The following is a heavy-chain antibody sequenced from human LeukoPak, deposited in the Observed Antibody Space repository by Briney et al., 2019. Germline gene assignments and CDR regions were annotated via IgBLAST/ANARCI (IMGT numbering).Heavy chain of an antibody. J-gene: IGHJ4*02. V-gene: IGHV3-48*04. CDR3: ARDLGAAADS. CDR1: GFTFSSYS. CDR2: ISSSSSTI. Sequence: PGGSLRLSCAASGFTFSSYSMNWVRQAPGKGLEWVSYISSSSSTIYYADSVKGRFTISRDNAKNSLYLQMNSLRAKDTAVYYCARDLGAAADSWGQGTLVTVSS. D-gene: IGHD6-13*01.